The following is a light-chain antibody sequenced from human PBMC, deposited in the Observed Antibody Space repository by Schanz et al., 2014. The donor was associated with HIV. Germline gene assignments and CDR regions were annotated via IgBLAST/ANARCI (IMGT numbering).Light chain of an antibody. CDR1: QSVSSSY. V-gene: IGKV3-20*01. J-gene: IGKJ3*01. Sequence: EIVLTQSPGTLSLSPGERATLSCRASQSVSSSYLAWYQQKPGQAPRLLIYGASSRATGIPDRFSGSGSGTDFTLTISRLDPEDFAVYYCQHYGSSFGPGTKVDLK. CDR2: GAS. CDR3: QHYGSS.